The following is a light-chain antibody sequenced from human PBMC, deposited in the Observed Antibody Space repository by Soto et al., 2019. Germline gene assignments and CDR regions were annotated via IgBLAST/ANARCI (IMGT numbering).Light chain of an antibody. CDR1: QSISNH. CDR3: QQSYRSPPT. J-gene: IGKJ1*01. Sequence: DIPVTQSPSALSASAAARVIITCRGRQSISNHVKWYQQKREKAPKLMIFAASRVQGVVPSRSSGSRAGPDFTLISSSLQPEDFATYYCQQSYRSPPTSGQGTKVDIK. CDR2: AAS. V-gene: IGKV1-39*01.